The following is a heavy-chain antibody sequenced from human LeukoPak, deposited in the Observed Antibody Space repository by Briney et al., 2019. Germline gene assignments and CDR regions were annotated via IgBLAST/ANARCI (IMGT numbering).Heavy chain of an antibody. J-gene: IGHJ3*02. CDR2: IRGGGTGA. Sequence: GGSLRLSCTASGFTFSAFAMMWVRQAPRKGPEWIAAIRGGGTGAFYAGSVMGRFTISKDNSKDTLFLQMNNLRAEDTAVYYCARDPNGDYVGAFDMWGPGTMVTVSS. V-gene: IGHV3-23*01. D-gene: IGHD4-17*01. CDR1: GFTFSAFA. CDR3: ARDPNGDYVGAFDM.